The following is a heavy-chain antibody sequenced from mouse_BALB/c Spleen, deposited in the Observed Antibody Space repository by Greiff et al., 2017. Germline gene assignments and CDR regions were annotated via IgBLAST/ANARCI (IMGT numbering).Heavy chain of an antibody. Sequence: EVKVVESGGGLVQPGGSRKLSCAASGFTFSSFGMHWVRQAPEKGLEWVAYISSGSSTIYYADTVKGRCTISRDNPKNTLFLQMTSLRSEDTAMYYCARSGIATDYAMDCWGEGTSVTVSS. D-gene: IGHD1-1*01. CDR3: ARSGIATDYAMDC. CDR2: ISSGSSTI. V-gene: IGHV5-17*02. CDR1: GFTFSSFG. J-gene: IGHJ4*01.